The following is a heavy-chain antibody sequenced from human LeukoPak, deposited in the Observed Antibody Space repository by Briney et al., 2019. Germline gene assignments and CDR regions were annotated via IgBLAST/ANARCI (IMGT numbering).Heavy chain of an antibody. J-gene: IGHJ3*02. Sequence: SETLSLTCTVSGGSISISSYYWGWIRQPPGKGLEWIGSIYYSGSTYYNPSLKSRVTISVDTSKNQFSLKLSSVTAADTAVYYCASPAILSRAHDAFDIWGQGTMVTVSS. CDR3: ASPAILSRAHDAFDI. CDR1: GGSISISSYY. V-gene: IGHV4-39*01. D-gene: IGHD2-2*02. CDR2: IYYSGST.